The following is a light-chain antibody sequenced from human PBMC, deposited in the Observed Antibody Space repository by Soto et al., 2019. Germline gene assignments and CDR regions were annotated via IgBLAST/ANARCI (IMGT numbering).Light chain of an antibody. Sequence: DLQMTQSPSSLSASVGDRVTITCRASQSISRYLNWYQQKPGKAPKLLIYAASSLQSGVPSRFSGSGSGTDFTLTISSLQPEDFATYYCQQSYSTPPAYTFGQGTKLEIK. CDR1: QSISRY. J-gene: IGKJ2*01. CDR2: AAS. CDR3: QQSYSTPPAYT. V-gene: IGKV1-39*01.